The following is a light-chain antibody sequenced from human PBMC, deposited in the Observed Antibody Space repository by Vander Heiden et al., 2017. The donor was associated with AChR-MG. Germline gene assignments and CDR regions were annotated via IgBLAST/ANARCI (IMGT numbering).Light chain of an antibody. CDR3: SSYTSSSTVV. CDR2: EVS. J-gene: IGLJ2*01. Sequence: QSALPQPASVSGSPGQSITFSCTGTSSDVGGYNYVSWYQQHPGKAPKLMIYEVSNRPSGVSNRFSGSKSGNTASLTISGLQAEDEADYYCSSYTSSSTVVFGGGTKLTVL. V-gene: IGLV2-14*01. CDR1: SSDVGGYNY.